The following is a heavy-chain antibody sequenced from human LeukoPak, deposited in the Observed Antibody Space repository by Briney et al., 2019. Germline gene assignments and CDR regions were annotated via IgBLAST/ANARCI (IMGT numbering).Heavy chain of an antibody. CDR2: FDGNGPNT. Sequence: GGSRRLSCAGSGFTFSSFAMTGVRQAPGKGLEWVSGFDGNGPNTYYADSVKGRWTISRDNSRNTLYLEMNSLRPEDTAIYYCAKPRTTGLGWAQFDYWGQGSLVTVSS. J-gene: IGHJ4*02. D-gene: IGHD2-8*02. V-gene: IGHV3-23*01. CDR3: AKPRTTGLGWAQFDY. CDR1: GFTFSSFA.